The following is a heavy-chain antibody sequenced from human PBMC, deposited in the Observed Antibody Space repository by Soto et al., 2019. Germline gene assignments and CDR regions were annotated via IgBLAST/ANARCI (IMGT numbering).Heavy chain of an antibody. V-gene: IGHV1-18*01. CDR2: ISAYNGNT. CDR1: GYTFTSYV. J-gene: IGHJ5*02. Sequence: ASVKVSCKASGYTFTSYVISWVRQAPGQGLEWMGWISAYNGNTNYAQKLQGRVTMTTDTSTSTAYMELRSLRSDDTAVYYCARDFRQWLVGVVWFDPWGQGTLVTVSS. D-gene: IGHD6-19*01. CDR3: ARDFRQWLVGVVWFDP.